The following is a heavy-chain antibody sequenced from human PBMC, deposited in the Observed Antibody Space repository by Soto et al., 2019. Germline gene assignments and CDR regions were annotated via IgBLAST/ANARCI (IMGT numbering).Heavy chain of an antibody. D-gene: IGHD6-13*01. J-gene: IGHJ4*02. CDR2: ISGYNGYP. CDR3: ARASAGALYDF. Sequence: QVQLVQPGAGVRLLGASVNVSCKTSGYIFTNYGVAWVRQAPGQGLELVAWISGYNGYPKHTQKFQGRVTVTTDTTTRTGYMELRNLRSDDTAVYYCARASAGALYDFWGQGTRVTVSS. CDR1: GYIFTNYG. V-gene: IGHV1-18*01.